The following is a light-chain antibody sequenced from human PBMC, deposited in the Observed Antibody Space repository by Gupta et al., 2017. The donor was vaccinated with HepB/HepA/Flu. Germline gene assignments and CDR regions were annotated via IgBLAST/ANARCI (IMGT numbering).Light chain of an antibody. Sequence: QPVLAQPPSVAGAPGKRVIISCTGSSSNIWAPYDVHWYQQLPCLVPKLLIYDYNKRPSGVPDRFSGSKSGTSASLSITELQAADEADYYCQSYDKSLRGRVFGGGSKLTVL. CDR2: DYN. J-gene: IGLJ3*02. V-gene: IGLV1-40*01. CDR3: QSYDKSLRGRV. CDR1: SSNIWAPYD.